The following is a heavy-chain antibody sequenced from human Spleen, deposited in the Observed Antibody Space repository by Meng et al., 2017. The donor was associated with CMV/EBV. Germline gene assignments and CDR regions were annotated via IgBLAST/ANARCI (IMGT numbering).Heavy chain of an antibody. Sequence: GSLRLSCTVSGGSIGSSTYYWGWIRQPPGKGLEYIGIVYYTMSTYYNPSLRSRVTISVDTSKNQFSLKLSSVTAAATAVYACAKIFPSDYYRYSMDDWGQGTTVTVSS. V-gene: IGHV4-39*07. J-gene: IGHJ6*02. CDR2: VYYTMST. CDR1: GGSIGSSTYY. D-gene: IGHD3-3*01. CDR3: AKIFPSDYYRYSMDD.